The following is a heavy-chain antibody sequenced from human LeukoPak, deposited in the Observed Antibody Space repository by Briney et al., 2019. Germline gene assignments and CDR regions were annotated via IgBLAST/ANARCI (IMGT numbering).Heavy chain of an antibody. J-gene: IGHJ3*01. Sequence: PGGSLRLSCAASGFTVSSNYMSWVRQAPGKGLEWVSVISTSGSTYYADSVKGRFTISRDNSKNTLYLQMNSLRAEDTAVYYCAKDLPRPDGYKPAPALWGQGTMVTVSS. V-gene: IGHV3-53*01. D-gene: IGHD5-24*01. CDR2: ISTSGST. CDR3: AKDLPRPDGYKPAPAL. CDR1: GFTVSSNY.